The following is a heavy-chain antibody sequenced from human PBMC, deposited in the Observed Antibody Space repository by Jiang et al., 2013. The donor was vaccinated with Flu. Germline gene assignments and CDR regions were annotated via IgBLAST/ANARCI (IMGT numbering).Heavy chain of an antibody. D-gene: IGHD1-26*01. Sequence: VQLVESGPGLVKPSGTLSLTCAVSGGSISSSNWWSWVRQPPGKGLEWIGEIYHSGSTNYNPSLKSRVTISVDKSKNQFSLKLSSVTAADTAVYYCATFGGSYIRPFDYWGQGTLVTVSS. CDR3: ATFGGSYIRPFDY. CDR1: GGSISSSNW. J-gene: IGHJ4*02. V-gene: IGHV4-4*02. CDR2: IYHSGST.